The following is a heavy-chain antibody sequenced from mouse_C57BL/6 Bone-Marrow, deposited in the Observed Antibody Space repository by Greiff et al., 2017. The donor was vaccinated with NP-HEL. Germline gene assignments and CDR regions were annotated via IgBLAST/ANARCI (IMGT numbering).Heavy chain of an antibody. J-gene: IGHJ4*01. Sequence: QVQLQQPGAELVMPGASVKLSCKASGYTFTSYWMHWVKQRPGQGLEWIGELDPSDSYTNYNQKFKGKSTLTVDKSSSTAYMQLSSLTSEDSAVYYCARDYYGSNYAMDYWGQGTSVTVSS. CDR3: ARDYYGSNYAMDY. V-gene: IGHV1-69*01. CDR1: GYTFTSYW. CDR2: LDPSDSYT. D-gene: IGHD1-1*01.